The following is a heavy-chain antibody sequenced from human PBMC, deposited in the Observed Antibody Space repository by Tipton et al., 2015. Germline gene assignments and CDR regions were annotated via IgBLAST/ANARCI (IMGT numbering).Heavy chain of an antibody. J-gene: IGHJ4*02. CDR1: GGSISSSSYY. V-gene: IGHV4-39*01. Sequence: TLSLTCTVSGGSISSSSYYWGWIRQPPGKGLEWIGNIYYSGSTYYNPSLKSRVTISVDTSKNQFSLKLSSVTAADTAVYYCARPKAGQLWLAYWGQGIPVTVSS. CDR3: ARPKAGQLWLAY. CDR2: IYYSGST. D-gene: IGHD5-18*01.